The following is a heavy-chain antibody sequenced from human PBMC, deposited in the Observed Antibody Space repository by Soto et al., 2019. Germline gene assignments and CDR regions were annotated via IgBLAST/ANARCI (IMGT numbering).Heavy chain of an antibody. Sequence: AVKVSCKTSGFTFRSSAVQWVRQARGQRLEWIGWLVVGTGNTNYAQKFQQRVTISSDRSTNTVSMELSSLTSEDTAVYYCATGAYCSGGSCSDYYYYYYGMDLWGQGTTVTVSS. J-gene: IGHJ6*02. V-gene: IGHV1-58*01. CDR2: LVVGTGNT. CDR3: ATGAYCSGGSCSDYYYYYYGMDL. CDR1: GFTFRSSA. D-gene: IGHD2-15*01.